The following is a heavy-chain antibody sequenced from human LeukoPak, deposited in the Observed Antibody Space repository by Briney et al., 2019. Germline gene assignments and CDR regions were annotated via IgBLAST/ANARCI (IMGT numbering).Heavy chain of an antibody. D-gene: IGHD5-18*01. V-gene: IGHV5-51*01. CDR1: GYSFTTYW. CDR3: ARGDATMGAFDY. Sequence: GESLKISCQGSGYSFTTYWIGWLRQMPGKGLEWMGIIYPGDSDTRYSPSFQGQVTISADTSISTAYLQWSSLKASDTAMYYCARGDATMGAFDYWGQGTLVTVSS. CDR2: IYPGDSDT. J-gene: IGHJ4*02.